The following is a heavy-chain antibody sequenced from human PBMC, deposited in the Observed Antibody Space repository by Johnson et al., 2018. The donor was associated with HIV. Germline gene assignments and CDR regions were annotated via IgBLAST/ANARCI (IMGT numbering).Heavy chain of an antibody. CDR3: ARVYYYDSSGYSTRGGDGLDI. D-gene: IGHD3-22*01. Sequence: QVQLVESGGDVVQPGRSLRLSCAASGFTFSSYAMHWVRQAPGKGLEWVAVISYDGSNKYYADSVKGRYTLPRDNAKNSLYLQMNSLRAEDTAVYYCARVYYYDSSGYSTRGGDGLDIWGQGTVVTVSS. V-gene: IGHV3-30-3*01. CDR2: ISYDGSNK. J-gene: IGHJ3*02. CDR1: GFTFSSYA.